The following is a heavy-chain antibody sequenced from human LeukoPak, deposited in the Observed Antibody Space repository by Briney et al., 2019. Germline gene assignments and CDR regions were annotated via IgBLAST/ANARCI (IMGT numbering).Heavy chain of an antibody. CDR1: GGSISSYY. J-gene: IGHJ6*03. V-gene: IGHV4-4*09. CDR3: ARGGEGATPYYYYMDV. D-gene: IGHD1-26*01. Sequence: PSETLSLTCTVSGGSISSYYWSWIRQPPGKGLKWIGYIYTSGSTNYNPSLKSRVTISVDTSKNQFSLKLSSVTAADTAVYYCARGGEGATPYYYYMDVWGKGTTVTVSS. CDR2: IYTSGST.